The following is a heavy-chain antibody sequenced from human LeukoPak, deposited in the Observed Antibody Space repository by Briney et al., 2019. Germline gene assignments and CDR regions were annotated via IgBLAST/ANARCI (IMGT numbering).Heavy chain of an antibody. CDR3: ATTMDRYGNYFDY. D-gene: IGHD5-24*01. Sequence: PSETLSLTCTVSGGSISSSGYYWGWIRQPPGKGLEWIGSIYYSGTTYYNPSLKSRVTISVDTSNYQFSLKVSSVTAADTAVYYCATTMDRYGNYFDYWGQGTLVTVSS. J-gene: IGHJ4*02. CDR2: IYYSGTT. CDR1: GGSISSSGYY. V-gene: IGHV4-39*01.